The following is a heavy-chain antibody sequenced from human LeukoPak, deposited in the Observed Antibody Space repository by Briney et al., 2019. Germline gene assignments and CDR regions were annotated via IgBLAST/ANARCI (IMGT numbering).Heavy chain of an antibody. CDR1: GYTLTSYY. CDR2: INPSGGST. D-gene: IGHD3-22*01. V-gene: IGHV1-46*01. Sequence: GASVKVSCKASGYTLTSYYMHWVRQAPGQGLEWMGIINPSGGSTSYAQKFQGRVTMTRDTSTSTVYMELSSLRSEDTAVYYCARVQDYYDSSGCAGYWGQGTLVTVSS. J-gene: IGHJ4*02. CDR3: ARVQDYYDSSGCAGY.